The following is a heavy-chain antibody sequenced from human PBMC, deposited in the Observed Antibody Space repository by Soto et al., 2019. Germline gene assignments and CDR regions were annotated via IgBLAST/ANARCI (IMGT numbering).Heavy chain of an antibody. CDR2: ISPYSGNT. J-gene: IGHJ4*02. D-gene: IGHD2-2*01. V-gene: IGHV1-18*01. Sequence: QVQLVQSGAEVRKPGASVKVSCKASGYTFTSYAVSWVRQAPGQGLEWMGWISPYSGNTNYGQKVQGRVSLTTDTSTRTAYLELRNLRSDDTAVYYWARDTSQKIGYGLYDYWGQGTQVTVSS. CDR3: ARDTSQKIGYGLYDY. CDR1: GYTFTSYA.